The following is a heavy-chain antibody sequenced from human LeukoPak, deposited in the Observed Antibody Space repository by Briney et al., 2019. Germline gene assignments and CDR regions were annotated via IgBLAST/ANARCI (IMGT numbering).Heavy chain of an antibody. CDR3: AKEAYYDFWSGYYIDY. CDR1: GFTFSSYA. D-gene: IGHD3-3*01. J-gene: IGHJ4*02. CDR2: ISGSGGST. Sequence: GGSLRLSCAASGFTFSSYAMSWVRQAPGKGLEWVSAISGSGGSTYYADSVKGRFTISRDNSENTLYLQMNSLRAEDTAVYYCAKEAYYDFWSGYYIDYWGQGTLVTVSS. V-gene: IGHV3-23*01.